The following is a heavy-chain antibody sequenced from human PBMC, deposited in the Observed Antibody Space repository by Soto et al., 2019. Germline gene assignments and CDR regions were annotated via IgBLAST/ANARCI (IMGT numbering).Heavy chain of an antibody. J-gene: IGHJ4*02. D-gene: IGHD3-9*01. V-gene: IGHV1-69*01. Sequence: QVQLVQSGAEVKKPGSSVKVSCKASGGTFSSYAISWVRQAPGQGLEWMGGIIPIFGTANYAQKFQGRVTITADESTSTAYMELSSLRSEDTAVYYCAREHGVFDSPRLSGYYWVFDFWGQGTLVTVSS. CDR1: GGTFSSYA. CDR3: AREHGVFDSPRLSGYYWVFDF. CDR2: IIPIFGTA.